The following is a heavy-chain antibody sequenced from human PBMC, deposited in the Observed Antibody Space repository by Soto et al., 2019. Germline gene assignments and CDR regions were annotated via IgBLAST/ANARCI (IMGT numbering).Heavy chain of an antibody. CDR1: GGSISSSSYY. CDR3: ARASMIKPFDY. V-gene: IGHV4-39*01. D-gene: IGHD3-22*01. J-gene: IGHJ4*02. Sequence: QLQLQESGPGLVKPSETLSLTCTVSGGSISSSSYYWGWIRQPPGKGLEWIGSIYYSGSTYYNPSLKSRVTISVDTSKNQCSLKLSSVTAADTAVYYCARASMIKPFDYWGQGTLVTVSS. CDR2: IYYSGST.